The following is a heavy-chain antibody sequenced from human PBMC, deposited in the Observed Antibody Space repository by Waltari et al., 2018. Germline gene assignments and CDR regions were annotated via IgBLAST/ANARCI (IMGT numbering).Heavy chain of an antibody. CDR3: ARTSTRDFYYMDV. V-gene: IGHV5-10-1*01. D-gene: IGHD1-1*01. Sequence: EVQLVQSGAEVHKPGESIRTSCEGSGYYFYAYWITWVRHMPGKGLEWMGRIDPSDSYTNYSPSFRGHVTISVDRSISTAYIQWSGLRASDTAIYYCARTSTRDFYYMDVWGKGTTVTVSS. CDR2: IDPSDSYT. J-gene: IGHJ6*03. CDR1: GYYFYAYW.